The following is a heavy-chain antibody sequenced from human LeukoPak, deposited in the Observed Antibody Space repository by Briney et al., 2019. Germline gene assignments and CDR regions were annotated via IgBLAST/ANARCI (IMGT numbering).Heavy chain of an antibody. D-gene: IGHD1-26*01. V-gene: IGHV1-18*01. CDR3: ARDPIGGSHSVFDY. J-gene: IGHJ4*02. Sequence: AASVKVSCKASGYTFTFRGVSWVRQAPGQGLEWMGWISTYNGNTNYAQKFQGRVTMTTDTSTSTAYMDLRSLRSDDTAVYYCARDPIGGSHSVFDYWGQGSLVTVSS. CDR2: ISTYNGNT. CDR1: GYTFTFRG.